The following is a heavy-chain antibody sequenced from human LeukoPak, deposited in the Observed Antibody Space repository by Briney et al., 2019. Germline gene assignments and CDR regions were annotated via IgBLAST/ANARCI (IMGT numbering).Heavy chain of an antibody. CDR1: GFTFSSYA. J-gene: IGHJ4*02. CDR2: ISGSGGST. Sequence: GGSLRFSCAASGFTFSSYAMSWVRQAPGQGLEWFSAISGSGGSTYYADSVKGRFTTSRDNSKNTLYLQMNSLRAEDTAVYYCAKYYYDSSGYYYFDYWGQGTLVTVSS. CDR3: AKYYYDSSGYYYFDY. D-gene: IGHD3-22*01. V-gene: IGHV3-23*01.